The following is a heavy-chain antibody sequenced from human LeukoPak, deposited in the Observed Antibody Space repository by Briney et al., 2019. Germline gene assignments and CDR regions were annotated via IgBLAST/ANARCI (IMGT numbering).Heavy chain of an antibody. J-gene: IGHJ6*02. Sequence: GGSLRLSCAASGFTFSSYGMHWVRQAPGKGLEWVAFIRYDGSNKYYADSVKGRFTISRDNSKNTLYLQMNSLRAEDTAVYYCAKEHRQQLGNHYYYGMDVWGQGTTVTVSS. V-gene: IGHV3-30*02. D-gene: IGHD6-13*01. CDR1: GFTFSSYG. CDR2: IRYDGSNK. CDR3: AKEHRQQLGNHYYYGMDV.